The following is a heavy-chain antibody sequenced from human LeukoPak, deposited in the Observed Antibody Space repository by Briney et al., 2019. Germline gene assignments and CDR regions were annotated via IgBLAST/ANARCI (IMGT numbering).Heavy chain of an antibody. J-gene: IGHJ4*02. V-gene: IGHV1-18*04. CDR3: ARDSGLSGGSWPLDD. D-gene: IGHD2-15*01. CDR1: GYTFTSYY. CDR2: ISAYNGNT. Sequence: ASVKVSCKASGYTFTSYYMHWVRQAPGQGLEWMGWISAYNGNTNYAQKLQGRVTMTTDTSTSTAYMELRSLRSDDPAVYYCARDSGLSGGSWPLDDWGQGTLVTVSS.